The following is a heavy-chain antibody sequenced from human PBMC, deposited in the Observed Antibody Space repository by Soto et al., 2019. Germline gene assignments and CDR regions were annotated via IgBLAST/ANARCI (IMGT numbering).Heavy chain of an antibody. D-gene: IGHD3-22*01. CDR3: AKVFYYYDSSGYYYFDY. V-gene: IGHV3-23*01. CDR2: ISGSGSTI. J-gene: IGHJ4*02. Sequence: GGSLRLSCAASGFTFSSYAVSWVRQAPGKGPEWISSISGSGSTIYYADSVKGRFTISRDNSKNTLFLQMSSLRAEDTAVYYCAKVFYYYDSSGYYYFDYWGQGTLVTVSS. CDR1: GFTFSSYA.